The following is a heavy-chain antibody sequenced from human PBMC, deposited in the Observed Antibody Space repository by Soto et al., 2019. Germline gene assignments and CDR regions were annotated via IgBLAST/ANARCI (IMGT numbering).Heavy chain of an antibody. CDR1: GLTVSTNY. CDR3: ARMGQWRVPGDYYYGMDV. CDR2: IYTGGGT. V-gene: IGHV3-53*01. Sequence: PGGSLRLACAASGLTVSTNYMNWVRHAPGKGLEWVSLIYTGGGTYYADSVKGRFTVSRDNSKNTLYLQMNSLRAEDTAVYYCARMGQWRVPGDYYYGMDVWGQGTSVTVSS. D-gene: IGHD6-19*01. J-gene: IGHJ6*02.